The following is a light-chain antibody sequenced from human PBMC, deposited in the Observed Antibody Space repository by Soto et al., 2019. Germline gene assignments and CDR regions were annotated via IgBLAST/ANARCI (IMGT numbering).Light chain of an antibody. CDR1: QSVSSSY. CDR3: QQYDNSPFA. V-gene: IGKV3-20*01. CDR2: GPS. J-gene: IGKJ3*01. Sequence: EIVLTQSPGTLSLSPGERATLSCRASQSVSSSYLAWYQQKPGQAPRLLIFGPSSRATGIPDRFSGSGSGTDFTLTSSRLEPEDFAVYYCQQYDNSPFAFGPGTRVDFK.